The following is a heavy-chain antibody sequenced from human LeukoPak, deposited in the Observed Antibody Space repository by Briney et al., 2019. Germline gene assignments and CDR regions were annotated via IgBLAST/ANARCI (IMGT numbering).Heavy chain of an antibody. CDR2: IHSADSNT. Sequence: GESLKISCKDSGYSFTNYWIGWVRQMPGKGLEWMGIIHSADSNTKYSPSFQGQVTISADKSISAAYLQWSGLKASDTAMYYCAGARHGDYRWDYWGQGTLVTVSS. CDR3: AGARHGDYRWDY. CDR1: GYSFTNYW. D-gene: IGHD4-17*01. J-gene: IGHJ4*02. V-gene: IGHV5-51*01.